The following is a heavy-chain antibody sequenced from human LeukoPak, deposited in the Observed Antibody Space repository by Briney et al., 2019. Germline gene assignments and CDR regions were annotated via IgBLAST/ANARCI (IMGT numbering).Heavy chain of an antibody. CDR2: ISYDGSNK. CDR3: ARALWIQLDDAFDI. CDR1: GFTFSSYA. J-gene: IGHJ3*02. D-gene: IGHD5-18*01. Sequence: GGSLRLSYAASGFTFSSYAMHWVRQAPGKGLEWVAVISYDGSNKYYADSVKGRFTISRDNSKNTLYLQMNSLRAEDTAVYYCARALWIQLDDAFDIWGQGTMVTVSS. V-gene: IGHV3-30-3*01.